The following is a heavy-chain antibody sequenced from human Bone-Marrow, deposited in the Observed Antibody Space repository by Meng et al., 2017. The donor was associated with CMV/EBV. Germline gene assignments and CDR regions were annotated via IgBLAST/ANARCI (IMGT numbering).Heavy chain of an antibody. V-gene: IGHV4-61*01. CDR3: ARGGDYDFWSGPSPDY. CDR2: TYNSRST. CDR1: GGSVSSGSYC. Sequence: GGSVSSGSYCWSWIRQPPGKGLEWIGYTYNSRSTNYNPSLKSRVTISIDTSKNQFSLKVSSVTAADTAVYYCARGGDYDFWSGPSPDYWGQGALVTVS. D-gene: IGHD3-3*01. J-gene: IGHJ4*02.